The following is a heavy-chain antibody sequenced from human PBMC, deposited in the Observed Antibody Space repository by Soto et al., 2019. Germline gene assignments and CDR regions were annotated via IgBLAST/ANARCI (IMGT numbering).Heavy chain of an antibody. V-gene: IGHV3-30-3*01. Sequence: GGSLRLSCAASGFTFSSYAMHWVRQAPGKGLEWVAVISYDGSNKYYADSVKGRFTISRDNSKNTLYLQMNSLRAEDTAVYFCTKYRRTDAEGYSFDYWGQGALVTVSS. CDR1: GFTFSSYA. CDR3: TKYRRTDAEGYSFDY. D-gene: IGHD2-15*01. J-gene: IGHJ4*02. CDR2: ISYDGSNK.